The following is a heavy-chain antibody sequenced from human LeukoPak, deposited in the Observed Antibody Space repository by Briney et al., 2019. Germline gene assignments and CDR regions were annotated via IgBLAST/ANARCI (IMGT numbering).Heavy chain of an antibody. CDR2: IYDSGSI. CDR1: GGSVSRGSYY. D-gene: IGHD5-24*01. V-gene: IGHV4-61*01. CDR3: SIRRDGYRTRFADD. Sequence: SETLSLTCTVSGGSVSRGSYYWSWMRQPPGKGLEWIGYIYDSGSIKYNSSLESRVTILVDPSKTQLCLRLSSVTAADTAVYYCSIRRDGYRTRFADDWGQGTLVSVSS. J-gene: IGHJ4*02.